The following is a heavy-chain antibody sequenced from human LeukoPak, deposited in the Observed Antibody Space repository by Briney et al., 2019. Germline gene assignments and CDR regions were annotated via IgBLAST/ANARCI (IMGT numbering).Heavy chain of an antibody. J-gene: IGHJ4*02. CDR2: IKQDGSEK. Sequence: PGGSLRLSCAASGFTFSSYWMSWVRQAPGKGLEWVANIKQDGSEKYYVDSVKGRFTISRDNAKNSLYLQMNSLRAEDTALYYCAKDSRYYDSSGYSKGNFDYWGQGTLVTVSS. D-gene: IGHD3-22*01. V-gene: IGHV3-7*03. CDR1: GFTFSSYW. CDR3: AKDSRYYDSSGYSKGNFDY.